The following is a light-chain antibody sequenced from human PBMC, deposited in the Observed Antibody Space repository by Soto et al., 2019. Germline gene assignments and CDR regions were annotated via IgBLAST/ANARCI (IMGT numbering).Light chain of an antibody. CDR2: GAS. J-gene: IGKJ1*01. Sequence: DIQMTQSPSSVSASVGDRVTISCRASHDVRSWLVWYQQKPGKAPNLLLSGASTLHSGLPSRFSGSGSGTDFTLTISTLQPEDFGTYYCQQANGDPLTFGHGTKVDIK. CDR1: HDVRSW. V-gene: IGKV1-12*02. CDR3: QQANGDPLT.